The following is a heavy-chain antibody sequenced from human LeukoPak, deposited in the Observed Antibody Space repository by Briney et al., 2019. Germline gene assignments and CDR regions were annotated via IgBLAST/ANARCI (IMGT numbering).Heavy chain of an antibody. D-gene: IGHD2-21*02. V-gene: IGHV1-18*01. J-gene: IGHJ3*02. CDR3: ARRAYCGGDCYSDDAFDI. CDR2: ISAYNGNT. Sequence: ASVEVSCKASGYTFTSYGISWVRQAPGQGLEWMGWISAYNGNTNYAQKLQGRVTMTTDTSTSTAYMELRSLRSDDTAVYYCARRAYCGGDCYSDDAFDIWGQGTMVTVSS. CDR1: GYTFTSYG.